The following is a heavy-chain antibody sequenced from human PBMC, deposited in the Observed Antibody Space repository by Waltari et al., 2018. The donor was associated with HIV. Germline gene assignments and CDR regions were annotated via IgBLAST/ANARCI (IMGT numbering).Heavy chain of an antibody. CDR2: ISSKAYGATT. V-gene: IGHV3-49*05. J-gene: IGHJ4*02. CDR1: GFTFGDFG. Sequence: EVQLVESGGNLVKPGRSLRLSCTTSGFTFGDFGLNWFRQAPGKGLGWVSSISSKAYGATTEYAASVKGRVTISTDDSKSIVYLQMNRLKTEDTAVYYCSRDSYRQWLVRYWGQGTLVTVSS. D-gene: IGHD6-19*01. CDR3: SRDSYRQWLVRY.